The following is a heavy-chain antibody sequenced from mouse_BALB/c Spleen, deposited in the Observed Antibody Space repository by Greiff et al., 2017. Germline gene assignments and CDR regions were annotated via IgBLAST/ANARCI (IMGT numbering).Heavy chain of an antibody. J-gene: IGHJ3*01. V-gene: IGHV1S81*02. CDR2: INPSNGGT. CDR1: GYTFTSYY. CDR3: TRERELAWFAY. Sequence: QVQLQQSGAELVKPGASVKLSCKASGYTFTSYYMYWVKQRPGQGLEWIGEINPSNGGTNFNEKFKSKATLTVDKSSSTAYMQLSSLTSEDSAVYYCTRERELAWFAYWGQGTLVTVSA.